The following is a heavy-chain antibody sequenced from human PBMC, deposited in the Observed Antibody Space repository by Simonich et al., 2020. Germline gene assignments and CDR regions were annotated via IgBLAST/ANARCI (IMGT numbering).Heavy chain of an antibody. Sequence: EVQLVESGGGLVQPGGSLRLSCAASGFTLSSYEMNWVRQAPGKGLEWVSYISSSGSTIYYADSVKGRFTSSRDNAKNSLYLQMNSLRAEDTAVYYCARDFRLQLVEIGTYYYYGMDVWGQGTTVTVSS. CDR1: GFTLSSYE. CDR3: ARDFRLQLVEIGTYYYYGMDV. CDR2: ISSSGSTI. D-gene: IGHD6-6*01. V-gene: IGHV3-48*03. J-gene: IGHJ6*02.